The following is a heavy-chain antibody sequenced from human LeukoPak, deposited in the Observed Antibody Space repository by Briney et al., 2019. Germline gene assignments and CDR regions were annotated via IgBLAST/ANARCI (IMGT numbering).Heavy chain of an antibody. J-gene: IGHJ5*02. CDR3: VRSKSGAYGWFDP. CDR1: GGSITSYY. CDR2: IYYSGTT. Sequence: SETLSLTCTVSGGSITSYYWSWIRQPPGKGLEWIGYIYYSGTTNYNPSLKSRVTISVDTSKNQFSLKVNSVTAADTAVYYCVRSKSGAYGWFDPWGQGTLVTVSS. D-gene: IGHD2-15*01. V-gene: IGHV4-59*01.